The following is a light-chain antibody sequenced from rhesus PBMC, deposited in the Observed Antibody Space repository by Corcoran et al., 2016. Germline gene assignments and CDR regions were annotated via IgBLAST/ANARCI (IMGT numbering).Light chain of an antibody. CDR2: AAS. J-gene: IGKJ3*01. CDR1: QGISSW. Sequence: DIQMTQSPSSLSASVGDKVTITCRASQGISSWLAWSRQKPGIAPKLLSYAASTLQTGVPSRVRGSGSGTDDTLTISSLQPEDFATYYCQQGYNSPFTFGPGTKLDIK. V-gene: IGKV1-18*01. CDR3: QQGYNSPFT.